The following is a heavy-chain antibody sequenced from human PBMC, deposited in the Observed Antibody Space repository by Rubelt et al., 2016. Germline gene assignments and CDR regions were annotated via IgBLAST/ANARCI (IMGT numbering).Heavy chain of an antibody. V-gene: IGHV3-11*01. CDR2: ISSSGSTI. Sequence: VQGKGLEWVSYISSSGSTIYYADSVKGRFTISRDNAKNSLYLQMNSLRAEDTAVYYCATGDGYNRRSMDVWGQGTTVTVSS. D-gene: IGHD5-24*01. CDR3: ATGDGYNRRSMDV. J-gene: IGHJ6*02.